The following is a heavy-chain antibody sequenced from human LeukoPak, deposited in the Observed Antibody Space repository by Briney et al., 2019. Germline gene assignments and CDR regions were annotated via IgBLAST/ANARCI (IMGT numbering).Heavy chain of an antibody. Sequence: SETLSLTCIVSGGSISTHYWSWIRQPPGKGLEWIGYIYYSGNTKYNPSLKSRVSISVDTSKNQFSLKLNSVTAADTAVYYCARGFAVFDPWGQGTLVSVSS. CDR2: IYYSGNT. D-gene: IGHD2-21*01. CDR1: GGSISTHY. V-gene: IGHV4-59*11. CDR3: ARGFAVFDP. J-gene: IGHJ5*01.